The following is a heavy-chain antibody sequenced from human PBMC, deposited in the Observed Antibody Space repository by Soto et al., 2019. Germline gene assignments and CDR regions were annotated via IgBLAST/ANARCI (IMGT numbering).Heavy chain of an antibody. D-gene: IGHD3-16*02. J-gene: IGHJ4*02. Sequence: SETLSLTCSVSGVSISSYFWNWLRQPPGMGLEWIVYTYHRGITSYSPSLKSRVAIALDPAENQFSLEVSSVTAADTAVYYCARIVGYRGPLDYWGQGTPVTVSS. CDR2: TYHRGIT. CDR1: GVSISSYF. CDR3: ARIVGYRGPLDY. V-gene: IGHV4-59*01.